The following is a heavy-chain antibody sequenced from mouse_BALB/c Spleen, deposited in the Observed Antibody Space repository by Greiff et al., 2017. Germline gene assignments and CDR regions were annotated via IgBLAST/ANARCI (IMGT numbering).Heavy chain of an antibody. J-gene: IGHJ2*01. CDR2: ISSGGSYT. D-gene: IGHD2-4*01. Sequence: EVKLVESGGGLVKPGGSLKLSCAASGFTFSSYTMSWVRQTPEKRLEWVATISSGGSYTYYPDSVKGRFTISRDNAKNTLYLQMSSLKSEDTAMYYCTRDGGSTMITTRYFDYWGQGTTLTVSS. V-gene: IGHV5-6-4*01. CDR1: GFTFSSYT. CDR3: TRDGGSTMITTRYFDY.